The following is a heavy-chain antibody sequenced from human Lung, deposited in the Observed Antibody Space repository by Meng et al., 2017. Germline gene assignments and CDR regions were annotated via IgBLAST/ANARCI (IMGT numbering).Heavy chain of an antibody. CDR3: ARDEDITAAGKLFGDY. Sequence: ASVNVSCKPSGYTFPDYYIHWVRRAPGQGLEWMGRINPKSGDTHYAQKLQARVTMTGDTSISTAYMELSGLRSDDTAMYYCARDEDITAAGKLFGDYWGQGTLVTVSS. CDR1: GYTFPDYY. V-gene: IGHV1-2*06. D-gene: IGHD6-25*01. CDR2: INPKSGDT. J-gene: IGHJ4*02.